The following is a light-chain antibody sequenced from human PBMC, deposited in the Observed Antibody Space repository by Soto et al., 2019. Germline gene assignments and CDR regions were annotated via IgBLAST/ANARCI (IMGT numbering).Light chain of an antibody. CDR2: RNN. J-gene: IGLJ2*01. V-gene: IGLV1-47*01. Sequence: QAVVTQPPSASGTPGQRVTISCSGSSSNIGSYYVYWYQQLPGTAPKLLIYRNNQRPSGVPDRFSGSKSGTSASLAISGLRSEDEADYYCAAGDDSLSGVVFGGGTKLTVL. CDR3: AAGDDSLSGVV. CDR1: SSNIGSYY.